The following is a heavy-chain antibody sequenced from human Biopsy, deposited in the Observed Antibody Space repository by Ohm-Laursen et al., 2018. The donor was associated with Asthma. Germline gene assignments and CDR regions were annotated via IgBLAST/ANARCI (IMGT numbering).Heavy chain of an antibody. CDR3: ARAVSSSPYWYFDL. D-gene: IGHD6-6*01. CDR2: IYYGGRT. V-gene: IGHV4-39*02. Sequence: SETLSLTCIVSGDAMSTSGSYWGWIRQSPGKGLEWIGSIYYGGRTYYNPSLESRVTISADTSKNHFSLKVTSVTAADTAVYYCARAVSSSPYWYFDLWGRGDLVTVSS. J-gene: IGHJ2*01. CDR1: GDAMSTSGSY.